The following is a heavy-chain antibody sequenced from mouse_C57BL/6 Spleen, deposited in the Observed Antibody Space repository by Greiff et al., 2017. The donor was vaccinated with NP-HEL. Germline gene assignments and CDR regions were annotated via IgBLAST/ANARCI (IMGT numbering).Heavy chain of an antibody. J-gene: IGHJ4*01. D-gene: IGHD2-1*01. V-gene: IGHV1-64*01. Sequence: QVQLQQPGAELVKPGASVKLSCKASGYTFTSYWMHWVKQRPGQGLEWIGMIHPNSGSTNYNEKFKSKATLTVDKSSSTAYMQLSSLTSEDSAVYYCARSCQLGGNYLYAMDYWGQGTSVTVSS. CDR3: ARSCQLGGNYLYAMDY. CDR1: GYTFTSYW. CDR2: IHPNSGST.